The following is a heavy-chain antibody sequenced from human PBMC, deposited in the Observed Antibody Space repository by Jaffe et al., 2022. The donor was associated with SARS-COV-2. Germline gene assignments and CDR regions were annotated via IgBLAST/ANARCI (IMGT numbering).Heavy chain of an antibody. CDR1: GFMLSDYW. CDR2: MKHDGSEE. Sequence: EVELVESGGALVQPGGSLRLSCAASGFMLSDYWMNWVRQAPGKGLEWVANMKHDGSEENYVDSVKGRFTISRDTAKNSLYLQMNSLRAEDTAVYYCARWGDYGSNSGGAGMDVWGQGTTVTVYS. V-gene: IGHV3-7*03. CDR3: ARWGDYGSNSGGAGMDV. D-gene: IGHD4-17*01. J-gene: IGHJ6*02.